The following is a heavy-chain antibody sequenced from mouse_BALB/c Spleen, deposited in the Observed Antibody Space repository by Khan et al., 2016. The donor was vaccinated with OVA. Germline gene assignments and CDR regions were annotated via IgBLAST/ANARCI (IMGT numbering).Heavy chain of an antibody. J-gene: IGHJ2*01. V-gene: IGHV5-6-4*01. CDR3: PKHRGYYGLNPYFNY. D-gene: IGHD1-1*01. CDR1: GFSFSSYS. CDR2: ISSGGTYT. Sequence: LVQSGGGLVRPGGSLKLSCAASGFSFSSYSMSWVRQTPEKRLEWVATISSGGTYTYYPDSVKGRFTISRDNAKNTLYLQMSSLKSEDTAMXYCPKHRGYYGLNPYFNYGAKAPLSQSPQ.